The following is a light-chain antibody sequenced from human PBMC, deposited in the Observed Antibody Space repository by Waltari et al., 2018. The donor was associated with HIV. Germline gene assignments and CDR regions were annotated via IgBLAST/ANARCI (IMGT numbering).Light chain of an antibody. CDR3: GTDHGSGSNFVYR. CDR2: VGTGGIVG. J-gene: IGLJ2*01. V-gene: IGLV9-49*01. Sequence: QPVLTQPPSASASLGASVTLTCTLSSGYSNNKVDWYQERPGKGPRFVMRVGTGGIVGSKGEDLPDRFSVWGSGLKRSLISKNSQEEDESDYHCGTDHGSGSNFVYRFGGGNKLTVL. CDR1: SGYSNNK.